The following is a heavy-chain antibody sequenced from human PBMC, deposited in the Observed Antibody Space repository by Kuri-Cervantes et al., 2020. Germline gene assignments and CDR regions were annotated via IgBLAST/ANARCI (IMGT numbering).Heavy chain of an antibody. CDR2: INPNSGGT. V-gene: IGHV1-2*02. Sequence: ASVKVSCKASGYTFTGYYIHWVRQAPGQGLVWMGWINPNSGGTNYAQKFQGGVTMTRDTSISAAYMELSGLTSEDTAVYYCARGSLNAQFGELLSEAFDIWGQGTVVTVSS. D-gene: IGHD3-10*01. CDR1: GYTFTGYY. J-gene: IGHJ3*02. CDR3: ARGSLNAQFGELLSEAFDI.